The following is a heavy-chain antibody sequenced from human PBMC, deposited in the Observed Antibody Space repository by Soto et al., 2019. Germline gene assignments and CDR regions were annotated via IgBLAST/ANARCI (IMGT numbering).Heavy chain of an antibody. CDR2: IYYSGST. J-gene: IGHJ6*03. CDR1: GGSISSYY. V-gene: IGHV4-59*13. CDR3: ARSLRQYYYYYYMDV. D-gene: IGHD3-16*02. Sequence: PSETLSLTCTVSGGSISSYYWSWIRQPPGKRLEWIGYIYYSGSTNYNPSLKSRVTISVDTSKNQFSLKLSSVTAADTAVYYCARSLRQYYYYYYMDVWGKGITVTVSS.